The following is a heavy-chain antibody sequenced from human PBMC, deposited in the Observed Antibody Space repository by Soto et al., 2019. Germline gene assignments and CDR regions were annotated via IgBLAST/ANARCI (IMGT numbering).Heavy chain of an antibody. Sequence: GGSLRLSCAASGFTFSSYAMSWVRQAPGKGLEWVSAISVSGGSTYYADSVKGRFTISRDNSKNTLYLQRNSLRAEDTAVCYCPKGLRGGSSPYHFDPWGQGTLVTVPA. D-gene: IGHD1-26*01. J-gene: IGHJ5*02. CDR1: GFTFSSYA. V-gene: IGHV3-23*01. CDR2: ISVSGGST. CDR3: PKGLRGGSSPYHFDP.